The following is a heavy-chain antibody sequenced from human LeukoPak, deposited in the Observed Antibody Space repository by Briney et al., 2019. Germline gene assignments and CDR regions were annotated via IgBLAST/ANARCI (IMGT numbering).Heavy chain of an antibody. CDR1: GFTSSNFA. J-gene: IGHJ5*02. D-gene: IGHD6-19*01. V-gene: IGHV3-30*02. CDR3: AKDKASGSGWYRNWFDP. Sequence: GGSLRLSCAASGFTSSNFAMRWVRQAPGKGLEWVAFIRFDGSNTYYADSVRGRFTISRDNSKSTLYLQMNSLGTEDTAVYYCAKDKASGSGWYRNWFDPWGQGTLVTVSS. CDR2: IRFDGSNT.